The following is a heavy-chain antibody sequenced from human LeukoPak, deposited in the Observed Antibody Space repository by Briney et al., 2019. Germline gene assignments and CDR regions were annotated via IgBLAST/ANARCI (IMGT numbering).Heavy chain of an antibody. CDR1: GFTFSSYG. J-gene: IGHJ3*02. V-gene: IGHV3-30*03. Sequence: QPGGSLRLSCEASGFTFSSYGMHWVRQAPGKGLEWVAVIAYDGSNKYYGDSVKGRFTISRDNSKNTLYLQMNSLRAEDTAVYYCARDVNPYQLLWIDGFDIWGQGTMVTVSS. CDR2: IAYDGSNK. D-gene: IGHD2-2*01. CDR3: ARDVNPYQLLWIDGFDI.